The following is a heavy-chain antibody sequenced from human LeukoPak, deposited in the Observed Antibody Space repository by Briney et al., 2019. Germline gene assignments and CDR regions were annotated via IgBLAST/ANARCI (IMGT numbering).Heavy chain of an antibody. Sequence: GASVKVSCKASGYTFTSYDINWVRQATGQGLEWMGWMNPNSGNTGYAQKFQGRVTITRNTSISTAYMELSSLRSEDTAVYYCARGRVPAANLNYYYYMDVWGKGTTVTVSS. V-gene: IGHV1-8*03. D-gene: IGHD2-2*01. J-gene: IGHJ6*03. CDR3: ARGRVPAANLNYYYYMDV. CDR1: GYTFTSYD. CDR2: MNPNSGNT.